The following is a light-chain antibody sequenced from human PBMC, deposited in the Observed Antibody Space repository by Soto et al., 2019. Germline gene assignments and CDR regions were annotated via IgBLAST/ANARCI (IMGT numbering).Light chain of an antibody. Sequence: QSVLTQPPSVSEAPRQRVTISCSGSSSNLGNNAVNWYQKHPGKAPKLVIYYDDLLPSGVSDRFSGSKSGTSASLAISGLQSEDEADYYCAAWDDSLNAVLFGGGTQLTVL. J-gene: IGLJ2*01. CDR2: YDD. V-gene: IGLV1-36*01. CDR1: SSNLGNNA. CDR3: AAWDDSLNAVL.